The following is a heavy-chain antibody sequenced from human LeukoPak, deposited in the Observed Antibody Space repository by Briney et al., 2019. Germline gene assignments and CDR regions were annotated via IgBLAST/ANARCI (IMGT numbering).Heavy chain of an antibody. J-gene: IGHJ4*02. CDR3: ARDAEANYDTSAGDF. Sequence: GVSVKVSCKASGYTFTNYGINWVRQAPGQGLEWMGIIDPSGGSTSNAQNFQGRVTMTRDMSTSTVYMELSSLRSEDTAVYYCARDAEANYDTSAGDFWGQGTLVTVSS. V-gene: IGHV1-46*01. D-gene: IGHD3-22*01. CDR2: IDPSGGST. CDR1: GYTFTNYG.